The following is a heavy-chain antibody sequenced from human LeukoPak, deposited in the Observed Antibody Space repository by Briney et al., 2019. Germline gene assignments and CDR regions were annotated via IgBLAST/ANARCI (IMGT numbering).Heavy chain of an antibody. D-gene: IGHD4-17*01. J-gene: IGHJ4*02. Sequence: SETLSLTCTVSGGSISSYYWSWIRQPPGKGLEWIGYIYYSGSTNYNPSLKSRVTISVDTSKNQFSLKLSSVTAADTAVYYCARGPTDYGDYFLRKPDFDYRGQGTLVTVSS. CDR2: IYYSGST. CDR3: ARGPTDYGDYFLRKPDFDY. V-gene: IGHV4-59*01. CDR1: GGSISSYY.